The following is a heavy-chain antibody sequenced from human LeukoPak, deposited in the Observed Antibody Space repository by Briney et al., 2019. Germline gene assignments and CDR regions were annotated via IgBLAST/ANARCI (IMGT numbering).Heavy chain of an antibody. V-gene: IGHV3-30*18. J-gene: IGHJ1*01. CDR1: GFTFSYFG. CDR3: AKGPSGIAVAGSPKYFQH. CDR2: VSYDGSDK. Sequence: PGRSLRLSCAASGFTFSYFGIHWVRQAPGKGLEWLAAVSYDGSDKYYADSVKGRFTISRVNSKNVVDLQMNSLRAEDTALYYCAKGPSGIAVAGSPKYFQHWGQGTLVTVSS. D-gene: IGHD6-19*01.